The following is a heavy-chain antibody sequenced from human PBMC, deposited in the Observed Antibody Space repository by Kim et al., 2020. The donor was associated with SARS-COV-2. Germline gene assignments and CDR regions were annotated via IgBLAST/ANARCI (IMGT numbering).Heavy chain of an antibody. CDR3: ASETMVRGVTLPSRAGTPPLDYYYYGMDV. V-gene: IGHV1-3*01. J-gene: IGHJ6*02. Sequence: ASVKVSCKASGYTFTSYAMHWVRQAPGQRLEWMGWINAGNGNTKYSQKFQGRVTITRDTSASTAYMELSSLRSEDTAVYYCASETMVRGVTLPSRAGTPPLDYYYYGMDVWGQGTTVTVSS. D-gene: IGHD3-10*01. CDR1: GYTFTSYA. CDR2: INAGNGNT.